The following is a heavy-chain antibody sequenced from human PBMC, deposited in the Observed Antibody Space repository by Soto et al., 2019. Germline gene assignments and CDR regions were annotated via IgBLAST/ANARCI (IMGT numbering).Heavy chain of an antibody. CDR1: GGTFSSYA. D-gene: IGHD1-26*01. J-gene: IGHJ5*02. V-gene: IGHV1-69*13. CDR2: IIPIFGTA. Sequence: GASVKVSCTASGGTFSSYAISWVRQAPGQGLEWMGGIIPIFGTANYAQKFQGRVTITADESTSTAYMELSSLRSEDTAVYYCARFPNSGSYYWFDPWGQGTLVTVSS. CDR3: ARFPNSGSYYWFDP.